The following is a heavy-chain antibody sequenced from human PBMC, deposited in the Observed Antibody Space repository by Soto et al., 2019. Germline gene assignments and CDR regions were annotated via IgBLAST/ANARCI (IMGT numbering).Heavy chain of an antibody. Sequence: QVQLVESGGGMVQPGRSLRLSCAASGFTFSSYGMHWVRQAPGKGLEWVAVIWYDGSNKYYADSVKGRFTISRDNSKNTLYLQMNSLRAEDTAVYYCARENYGDSYYYYYYGMDVWGQGTTVTVSS. CDR2: IWYDGSNK. D-gene: IGHD4-17*01. CDR1: GFTFSSYG. CDR3: ARENYGDSYYYYYYGMDV. J-gene: IGHJ6*02. V-gene: IGHV3-33*01.